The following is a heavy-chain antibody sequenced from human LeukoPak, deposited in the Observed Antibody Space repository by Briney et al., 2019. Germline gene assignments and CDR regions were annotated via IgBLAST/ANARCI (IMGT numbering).Heavy chain of an antibody. D-gene: IGHD3-3*01. CDR2: IRYDGSNK. CDR3: AKDQYYHFWSGYRPQYFDY. V-gene: IGHV3-30*02. J-gene: IGHJ4*02. CDR1: GFTFSSYG. Sequence: GGSLRLSXAASGFTFSSYGMHWVRQAPGKGLEWVAFIRYDGSNKYYADSVKGRFTISRDNSKNTLYLQMNSLRAEDTAVYYCAKDQYYHFWSGYRPQYFDYWGQGTLVTVSS.